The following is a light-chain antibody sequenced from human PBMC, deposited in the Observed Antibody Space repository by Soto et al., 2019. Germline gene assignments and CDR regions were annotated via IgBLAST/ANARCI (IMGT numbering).Light chain of an antibody. Sequence: EIVLTQSPATLSLSPGERATLSCRASQSVGSFLAWYQQKPGQAPRLLIYDTYKRPTGVPARFSGSGSGADFTLTINSLEPEDFAVYYCQQRSDWPPITFGQGTRLDIK. J-gene: IGKJ5*01. CDR1: QSVGSF. CDR2: DTY. CDR3: QQRSDWPPIT. V-gene: IGKV3-11*01.